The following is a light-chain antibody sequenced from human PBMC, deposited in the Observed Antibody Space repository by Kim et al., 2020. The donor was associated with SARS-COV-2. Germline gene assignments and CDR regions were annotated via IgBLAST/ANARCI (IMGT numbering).Light chain of an antibody. J-gene: IGLJ3*02. V-gene: IGLV2-14*03. CDR3: TSHTSGAVRV. CDR2: DVK. CDR1: KNAVGGYNV. Sequence: GPPITLSYAGTKNAVGGYNVVSWYPHRPGKAPKLLIYDVKNRPSGASYGFSGSKSGNTASLTISGLQAEDEADYYCTSHTSGAVRVLGGGTQLTVL.